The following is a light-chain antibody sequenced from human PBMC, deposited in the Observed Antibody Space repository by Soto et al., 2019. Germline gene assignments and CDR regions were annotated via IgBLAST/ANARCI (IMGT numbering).Light chain of an antibody. CDR1: QGMGND. V-gene: IGKV1-17*01. CDR3: LQHNSYPRT. J-gene: IGKJ1*01. CDR2: AAS. Sequence: DIQMTQSPSSLSASVGDRVTITCRASQGMGNDLGWYQQRPGKAPNRLIYAASTLQSGVPSRFSGSGSGTDFTLTISSLQPEDFTTYYCLQHNSYPRTFGQGTTVEIK.